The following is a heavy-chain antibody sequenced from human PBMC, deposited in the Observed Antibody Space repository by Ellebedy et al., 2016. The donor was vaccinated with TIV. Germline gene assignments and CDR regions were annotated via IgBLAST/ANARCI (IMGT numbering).Heavy chain of an antibody. V-gene: IGHV3-49*03. J-gene: IGHJ5*02. CDR1: GFTFGDYT. D-gene: IGHD2-2*01. CDR3: TRDRKNIVVVPAAISWFDP. CDR2: IRGKVYGATT. Sequence: GESLKISCIASGFTFGDYTMSWFHQAPGKGLEWVSFIRGKVYGATTEYAASVKGRFTISRDDSKSIAYLQMNSLKTEDTAVYYCTRDRKNIVVVPAAISWFDPWGQGTLVTVSS.